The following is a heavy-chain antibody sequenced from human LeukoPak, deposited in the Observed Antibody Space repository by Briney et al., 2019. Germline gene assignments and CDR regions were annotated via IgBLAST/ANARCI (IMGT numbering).Heavy chain of an antibody. V-gene: IGHV5-51*01. CDR2: IYPDDSDT. Sequence: GESLKISCQGSGYSSARYWIAWVRQMPGKGLERVGLIYPDDSDTRYHPAFQGQVTISADRSTNTAYLQWSGLKASDTAIYYCARINSFNEYRYGLDVWGQGTTVTVSS. CDR1: GYSSARYW. J-gene: IGHJ6*02. CDR3: ARINSFNEYRYGLDV. D-gene: IGHD3-16*02.